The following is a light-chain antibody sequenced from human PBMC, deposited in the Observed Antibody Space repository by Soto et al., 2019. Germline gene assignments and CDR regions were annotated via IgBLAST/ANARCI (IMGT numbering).Light chain of an antibody. CDR1: QTVSRY. CDR2: YAS. Sequence: VLTQSPATLSLSPGERATLSCRASQTVSRYLAWYQQKPGQAPRLLIYYASNRATGIPARFSGSGSGTDYTLIISSLEPEDFAVYYCQQRSTWPLFTFGGGTKVDI. J-gene: IGKJ4*01. CDR3: QQRSTWPLFT. V-gene: IGKV3-11*01.